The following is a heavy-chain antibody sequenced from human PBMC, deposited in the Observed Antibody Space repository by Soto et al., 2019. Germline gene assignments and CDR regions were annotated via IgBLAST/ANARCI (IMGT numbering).Heavy chain of an antibody. V-gene: IGHV1-69*13. CDR3: ARPVDTAMVGNWFDP. CDR2: IIPIFGTA. J-gene: IGHJ5*02. D-gene: IGHD5-18*01. Sequence: GASVKVSCKASGGTFSSYAISWVRQAPGQGLEWMGGIIPIFGTANYAQKFQGRVTITADESTSTAYMELSSLRSEDTAVYYCARPVDTAMVGNWFDPWGQGTLVTVSS. CDR1: GGTFSSYA.